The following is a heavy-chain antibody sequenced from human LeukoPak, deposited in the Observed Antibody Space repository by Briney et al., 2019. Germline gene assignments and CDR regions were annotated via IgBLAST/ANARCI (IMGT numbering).Heavy chain of an antibody. V-gene: IGHV4-59*01. CDR2: IYYIGST. CDR1: GGSISSYY. Sequence: SETLSLTCTVSGGSISSYYWSWIRQPPGKGLEWIGYIYYIGSTNYNPSLKSRVTISVDTFKNQFSLSLTSVTAADTAVYYCARGDPYYYDSSGSVDYWGQGTLVTVSS. CDR3: ARGDPYYYDSSGSVDY. J-gene: IGHJ4*02. D-gene: IGHD3-22*01.